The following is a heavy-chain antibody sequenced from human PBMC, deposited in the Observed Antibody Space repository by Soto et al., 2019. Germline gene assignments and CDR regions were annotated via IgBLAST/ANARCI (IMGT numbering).Heavy chain of an antibody. J-gene: IGHJ6*02. CDR2: IYYSGST. V-gene: IGHV4-30-4*01. CDR3: ARVGEPRCSSTSCYGGLGYYYGMDV. Sequence: PSETLSLTCTVSGGSISSGDYYWSWIRQPPGKGLEWIGYIYYSGSTYYNPSLKSRVTISVDTSKNQFSLKLSSVTAADTAVYYCARVGEPRCSSTSCYGGLGYYYGMDVWGQGTTVTVSS. D-gene: IGHD2-2*01. CDR1: GGSISSGDYY.